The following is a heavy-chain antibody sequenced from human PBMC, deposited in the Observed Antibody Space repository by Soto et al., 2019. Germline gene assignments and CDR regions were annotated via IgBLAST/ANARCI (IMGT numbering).Heavy chain of an antibody. Sequence: SETLSLTCTVSGDSVSSGGSYCTWVRQHPGQGLEWIGYIYYSGSTFYNPSLKSRVTISLDTSKNQFSLKLSSVTASDTAVYYCATFNDRSEPAAILHWGQGTLVTVSS. CDR2: IYYSGST. CDR3: ATFNDRSEPAAILH. CDR1: GDSVSSGGSY. J-gene: IGHJ1*01. D-gene: IGHD2-2*02. V-gene: IGHV4-31*03.